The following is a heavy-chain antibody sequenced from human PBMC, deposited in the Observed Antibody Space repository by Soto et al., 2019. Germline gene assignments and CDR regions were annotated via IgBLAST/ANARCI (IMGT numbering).Heavy chain of an antibody. J-gene: IGHJ4*02. V-gene: IGHV1-3*01. CDR2: INAGNGNT. CDR3: AGDLRYFDWSFDY. D-gene: IGHD3-9*01. CDR1: GYTFTSYA. Sequence: QVQLVQSGAEVKKPGASVKVSCKASGYTFTSYAMHWVRQAPGQRLEWMGWINAGNGNTKYSQKFQGRVTITRDTSASTAYMELSSLRSEDTAVYYCAGDLRYFDWSFDYWGQGTLVTVSS.